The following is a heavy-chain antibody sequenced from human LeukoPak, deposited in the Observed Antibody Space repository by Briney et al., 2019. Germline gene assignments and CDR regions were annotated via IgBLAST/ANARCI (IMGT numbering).Heavy chain of an antibody. D-gene: IGHD1-26*01. CDR1: GYTFTSYY. Sequence: ASVKVSCKASGYTFTSYYMRWVRQAPGQGLEWMGIINPSGGSTSYAQKFQGRVTMTRDTSTSTVYMELSSLRSEDTAVYYCARDLPSTRVVGATPIFDYWGQGTLVTVSS. V-gene: IGHV1-46*01. CDR2: INPSGGST. J-gene: IGHJ4*02. CDR3: ARDLPSTRVVGATPIFDY.